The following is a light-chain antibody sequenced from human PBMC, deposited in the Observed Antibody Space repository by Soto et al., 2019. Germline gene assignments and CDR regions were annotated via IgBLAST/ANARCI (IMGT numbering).Light chain of an antibody. V-gene: IGKV1-5*03. CDR2: KAS. CDR3: QQYHSYSWA. CDR1: QSISNW. Sequence: DIQMTLSPLTLSASVGDRVTLTCRSSQSISNWLAWYQQQPGEAPKLLSYKASNLENGFPSRFSGSGCETEFTLTSSILPSDDFATHYCQQYHSYSWAFGQGTKVDIK. J-gene: IGKJ1*01.